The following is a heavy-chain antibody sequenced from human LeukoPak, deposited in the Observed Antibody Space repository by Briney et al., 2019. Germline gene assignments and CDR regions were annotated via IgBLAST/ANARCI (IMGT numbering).Heavy chain of an antibody. D-gene: IGHD2-2*01. J-gene: IGHJ5*02. V-gene: IGHV3-21*01. CDR2: ISSSSSYI. Sequence: GSLRLSCAASGFTFSSYSMNWVRQAPGKGLEWVSSISSSSSYIYYADSVKGRFTISRDNAKNSLYLQMNSLRAEDTAVYYCAREVVPAARVTYWFDPWGQGTLVTVSS. CDR1: GFTFSSYS. CDR3: AREVVPAARVTYWFDP.